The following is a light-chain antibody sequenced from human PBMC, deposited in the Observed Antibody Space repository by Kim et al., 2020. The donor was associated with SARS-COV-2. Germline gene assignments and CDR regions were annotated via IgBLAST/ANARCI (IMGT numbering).Light chain of an antibody. J-gene: IGKJ3*01. V-gene: IGKV1-33*01. Sequence: SCVRDRVTIACHACQDINKCLHWSQQTPGKAPKLLIYDASNLESGVPSRCSGSGSGTDFTLTISSLQPEDIATYYCQQCDDLPFTFGPGTKVDIK. CDR2: DAS. CDR1: QDINKC. CDR3: QQCDDLPFT.